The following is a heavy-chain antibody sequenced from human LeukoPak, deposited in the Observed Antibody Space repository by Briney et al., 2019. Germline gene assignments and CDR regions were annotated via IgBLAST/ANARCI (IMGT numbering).Heavy chain of an antibody. V-gene: IGHV3-74*01. J-gene: IGHJ6*03. D-gene: IGHD2-15*01. Sequence: GGSLRLSCAASGFTFSSYWMHWVRQAPGKGLVWVSRINSDGSSTSYADSVKGRFTISRDNAKNTLYLQLNSLRAEDTAVYYCARGGFCSGGSCPVDYYYYMDVWGKGTTVTVSS. CDR3: ARGGFCSGGSCPVDYYYYMDV. CDR2: INSDGSST. CDR1: GFTFSSYW.